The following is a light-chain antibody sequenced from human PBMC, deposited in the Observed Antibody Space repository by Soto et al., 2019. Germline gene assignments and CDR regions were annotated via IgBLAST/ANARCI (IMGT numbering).Light chain of an antibody. CDR3: QLYGSSLGA. CDR2: GAS. Sequence: EIVLTQSPGTLSLSPGERATVSCRASQSLSSSYLAWYQQKPGQAPRLLIYGASSRATGIPDRFSGSGSGTDFTLTISRLEPEDFAVYYCQLYGSSLGAFGPGTKVDIK. J-gene: IGKJ3*01. CDR1: QSLSSSY. V-gene: IGKV3-20*01.